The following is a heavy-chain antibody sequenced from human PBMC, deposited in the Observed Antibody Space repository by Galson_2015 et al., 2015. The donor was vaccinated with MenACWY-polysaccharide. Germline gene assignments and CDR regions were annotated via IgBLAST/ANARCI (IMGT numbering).Heavy chain of an antibody. Sequence: SLRLSCAASGFTFSNFWMSWVRQVPGEGLEWVASVNQDGGVKYYVGSVKGRFTVSRDNAKNSLYLQMNSLRAEDTTVYFCARTRIVGAHWFDYWGQGTLVTVSS. CDR2: VNQDGGVK. CDR3: ARTRIVGAHWFDY. CDR1: GFTFSNFW. D-gene: IGHD1-26*01. J-gene: IGHJ4*02. V-gene: IGHV3-7*01.